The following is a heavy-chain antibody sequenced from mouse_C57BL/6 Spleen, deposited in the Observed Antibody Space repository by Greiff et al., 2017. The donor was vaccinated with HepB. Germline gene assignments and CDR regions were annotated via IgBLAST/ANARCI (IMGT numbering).Heavy chain of an antibody. CDR2: IDPSDSYT. V-gene: IGHV1-59*01. CDR1: GYTFTSYW. J-gene: IGHJ4*01. CDR3: ALRDAMDY. Sequence: QVQLQQPGAELVRPGTSVKLSCKASGYTFTSYWMHWVKQRPGQGLEWIGVIDPSDSYTNYNQKFKGKATLTVDTSSSTAYMQLSSLKSEDSAVYYCALRDAMDYWGQGTSVTVSS.